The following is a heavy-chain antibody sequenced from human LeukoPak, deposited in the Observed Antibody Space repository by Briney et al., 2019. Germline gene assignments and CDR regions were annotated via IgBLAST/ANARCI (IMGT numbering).Heavy chain of an antibody. CDR3: AKDRGIYDSSGFFDI. D-gene: IGHD3-22*01. CDR1: GFTFSNYW. V-gene: IGHV3-23*01. CDR2: ISGSGGST. J-gene: IGHJ3*02. Sequence: GGSLRLSCAASGFTFSNYWMSWVRQAPGKGLEWVSAISGSGGSTYYADSVKGRFTISRDNSKNTLYLQMNSLRAEDTAVYYCAKDRGIYDSSGFFDIWGQGTMVTVSS.